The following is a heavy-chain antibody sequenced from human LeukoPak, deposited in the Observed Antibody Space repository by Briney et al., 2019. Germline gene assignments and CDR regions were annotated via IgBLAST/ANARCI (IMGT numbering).Heavy chain of an antibody. D-gene: IGHD3-10*01. CDR3: ARLGVLWFGELHSYLDY. J-gene: IGHJ4*02. CDR1: GFTFSSYG. V-gene: IGHV3-30*02. CDR2: IWYDGSKK. Sequence: GGSLRLSCAASGFTFSSYGMNWVRQAPGKGLEWVAYIWYDGSKKYYADSVKGRFTISKDNSRNTLYLQMNSLRAEDTAVYYCARLGVLWFGELHSYLDYWGQGTMVTVSS.